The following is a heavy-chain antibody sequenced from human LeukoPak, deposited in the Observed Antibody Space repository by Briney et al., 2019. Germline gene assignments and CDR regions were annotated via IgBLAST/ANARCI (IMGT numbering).Heavy chain of an antibody. Sequence: GGSLRLSCAASGFTFSSYPMSWVRQAPGKGLEWISYISVSSSSITYADSVKGRFTTSRDNAQNSLYLQMNSLRADDTAVYYCARDRVGATEFDYWGQGTLVTVSS. CDR1: GFTFSSYP. V-gene: IGHV3-48*04. D-gene: IGHD1-26*01. CDR3: ARDRVGATEFDY. J-gene: IGHJ4*02. CDR2: ISVSSSSI.